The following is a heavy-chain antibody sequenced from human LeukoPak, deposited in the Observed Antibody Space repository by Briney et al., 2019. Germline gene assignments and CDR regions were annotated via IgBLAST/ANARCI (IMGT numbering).Heavy chain of an antibody. D-gene: IGHD6-13*01. J-gene: IGHJ6*02. V-gene: IGHV3-33*01. Sequence: GRSLRLSCAASGFTFSSYGMHWVRQAPGKGLEWVAVIWYDGSNKYYADSVKGRFTISRDNSKNTLYLQMNSLRAEDTAVYYCARQAGAAAEENGMDVWGQGTTVTVSS. CDR3: ARQAGAAAEENGMDV. CDR1: GFTFSSYG. CDR2: IWYDGSNK.